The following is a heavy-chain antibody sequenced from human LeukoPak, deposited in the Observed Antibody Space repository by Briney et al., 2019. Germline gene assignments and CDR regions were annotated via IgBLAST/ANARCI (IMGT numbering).Heavy chain of an antibody. CDR2: FIPIFGTA. CDR3: ASDPETAIVFDYYYMDV. D-gene: IGHD5-18*01. V-gene: IGHV1-69*05. J-gene: IGHJ6*03. CDR1: GGTFSSYA. Sequence: SVKVSCKASGGTFSSYAISWVREAPGQGLEWMGRFIPIFGTANYAQKFQGRVTITTDESTSTAYMELSSLRSEDTAVYYCASDPETAIVFDYYYMDVWGKGTTVTVSS.